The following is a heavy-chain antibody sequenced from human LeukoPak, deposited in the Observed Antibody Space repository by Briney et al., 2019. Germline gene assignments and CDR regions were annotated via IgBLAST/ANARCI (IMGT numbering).Heavy chain of an antibody. V-gene: IGHV1-8*01. CDR2: MNPNSGNT. J-gene: IGHJ4*02. CDR3: ARGPYDSSGYRFDY. CDR1: GYTFTSYD. Sequence: ASVKVSCKASGYTFTSYDINWVRQATGQGLEWMGWMNPNSGNTGYALKFQGRVTMTRNTSISTVNMELSSLRSEDTAVYYCARGPYDSSGYRFDYWGQGTLVTVSS. D-gene: IGHD3-22*01.